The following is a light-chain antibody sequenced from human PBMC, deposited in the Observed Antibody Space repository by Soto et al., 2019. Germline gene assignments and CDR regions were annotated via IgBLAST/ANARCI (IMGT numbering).Light chain of an antibody. V-gene: IGKV3-20*01. Sequence: EIVLTQSPDTLSLSPGQRATLSCRARQSVTGNYLAWYQQKPGQAPRLLIYGASSRATGIPDRFGGSGSGTDFTLTISRLEPEDFAVYYCQQYGISPSWTFGQGTKVEIK. J-gene: IGKJ1*01. CDR1: QSVTGNY. CDR2: GAS. CDR3: QQYGISPSWT.